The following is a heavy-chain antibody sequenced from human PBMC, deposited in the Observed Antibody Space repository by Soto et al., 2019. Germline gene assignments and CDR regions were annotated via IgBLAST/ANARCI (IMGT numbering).Heavy chain of an antibody. J-gene: IGHJ4*02. CDR1: GNTLSSYT. D-gene: IGHD2-2*01. CDR2: IIPILGTT. V-gene: IGHV1-69*13. CDR3: ARGYQPMLPFDY. Sequence: ASVKVSCKASGNTLSSYTFTWVRQAPGKGFELLGGIIPILGTTDYAQKFRDRVTITADESTTTVYMELSGLTSEDTAMYYCARGYQPMLPFDYWGQGTLVTVSS.